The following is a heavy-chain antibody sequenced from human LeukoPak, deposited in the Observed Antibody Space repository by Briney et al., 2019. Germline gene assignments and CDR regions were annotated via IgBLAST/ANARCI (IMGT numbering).Heavy chain of an antibody. V-gene: IGHV1-8*01. J-gene: IGHJ6*02. D-gene: IGHD2-2*01. CDR1: GYTFTSYD. CDR2: MNPNSGNT. CDR3: ARRPTQYQLLLSVYYYGMDV. Sequence: ASVKVSCKASGYTFTSYDINWVRQATGQGLEWMGWMNPNSGNTGYAQKFQGRVTMTRNTSISTAYMELSSLRSEDTAVYYCARRPTQYQLLLSVYYYGMDVWGQGTTVTVSS.